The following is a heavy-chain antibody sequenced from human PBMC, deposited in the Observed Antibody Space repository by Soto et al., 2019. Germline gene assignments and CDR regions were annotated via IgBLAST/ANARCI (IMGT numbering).Heavy chain of an antibody. D-gene: IGHD3-3*01. Sequence: ASVKVSCKVSGYNLTQLSMHWVRQAPGKGLEWMGGFDPEDGETIYAQKFQGRVTMTEDTITDTAYMELSSLRSEDTDVYYCATVFWSGYYASDYWGQGTLVTVSS. V-gene: IGHV1-24*01. CDR3: ATVFWSGYYASDY. CDR2: FDPEDGET. J-gene: IGHJ4*02. CDR1: GYNLTQLS.